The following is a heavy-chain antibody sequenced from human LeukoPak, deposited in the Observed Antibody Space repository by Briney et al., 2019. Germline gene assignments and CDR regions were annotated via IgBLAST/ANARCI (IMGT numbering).Heavy chain of an antibody. CDR3: ARDSSMVRGVIIHLSYGMDV. V-gene: IGHV3-66*01. J-gene: IGHJ6*02. CDR2: IYSGGST. D-gene: IGHD3-10*01. CDR1: GFTVSSNY. Sequence: GGSLRLSCAASGFTVSSNYMSWVRQAPGKGLEWVSVIYSGGSTYYADSVKGRFTISRDNSKNTLYLQMNSLRAEDTAVYYCARDSSMVRGVIIHLSYGMDVWGQGTTVTVSS.